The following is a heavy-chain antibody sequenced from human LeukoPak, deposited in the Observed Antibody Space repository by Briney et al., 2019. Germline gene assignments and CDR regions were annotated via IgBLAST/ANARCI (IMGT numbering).Heavy chain of an antibody. J-gene: IGHJ4*02. CDR2: MYYSGNT. CDR3: ARGSSGWYLEY. Sequence: SETLSLTCTVSGGSISSAYWSWIRQPPGKGLEWIAFMYYSGNTNYNPSLKSRVTISVDTSKNQLSLKLSSVTATDTAVYYCARGSSGWYLEYWGQGTLVTVSS. V-gene: IGHV4-59*01. CDR1: GGSISSAY. D-gene: IGHD6-19*01.